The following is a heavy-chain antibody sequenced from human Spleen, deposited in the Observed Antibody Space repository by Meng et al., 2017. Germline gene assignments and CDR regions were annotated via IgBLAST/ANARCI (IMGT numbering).Heavy chain of an antibody. CDR3: ARGPTTMAHDFDY. CDR1: GGSFSGNY. CDR2: INHSGRS. J-gene: IGHJ4*02. V-gene: IGHV4-34*01. Sequence: QVQLQQWGAGLLKPSETLSLPCTLYGGSFSGNYCTWTRQPPGKGLEWIGEINHSGRSNYSPSLKRRVTTSVDTSQNNLSLKLSSVTAADSAVYYCARGPTTMAHDFDYWGQGTLVTVSS. D-gene: IGHD4-11*01.